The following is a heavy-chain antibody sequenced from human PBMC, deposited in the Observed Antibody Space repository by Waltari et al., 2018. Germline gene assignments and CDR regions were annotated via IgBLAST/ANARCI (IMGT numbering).Heavy chain of an antibody. Sequence: QVQLVQSGAEVKKPGASVKVSCKASGYMFTNHGIIWMRQAPGQGLELMGWISPYNGNTDFAQKLQDRISMTTDRSTSTAYMELRSLRSDDTAVYYCARDHYSGYDFNDYWGQGTLVTVSS. CDR1: GYMFTNHG. CDR2: ISPYNGNT. J-gene: IGHJ4*02. D-gene: IGHD5-12*01. V-gene: IGHV1-18*01. CDR3: ARDHYSGYDFNDY.